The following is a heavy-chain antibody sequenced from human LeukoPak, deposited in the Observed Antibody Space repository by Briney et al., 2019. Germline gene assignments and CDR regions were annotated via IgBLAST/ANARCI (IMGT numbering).Heavy chain of an antibody. CDR1: GFTLSNYG. D-gene: IGHD6-25*01. CDR3: AKRSARPKPFDC. Sequence: SGGSLRLSCAGSGFTLSNYGMSWVRQAPGKGLEWVSAIDGGGVNTLYADSVKGRFTIYRDNCKTTVYLQMNSLSAEDTAIYYCAKRSARPKPFDCWGQGTLVTVSS. CDR2: IDGGGVNT. V-gene: IGHV3-23*01. J-gene: IGHJ4*02.